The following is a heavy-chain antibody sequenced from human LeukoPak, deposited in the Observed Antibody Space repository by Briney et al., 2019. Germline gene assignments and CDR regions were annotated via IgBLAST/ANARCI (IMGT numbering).Heavy chain of an antibody. CDR3: ARQFDWGSP. D-gene: IGHD3-9*01. Sequence: SVKVPCKAFGGNFNSYTVNWVRQAPGQGLEWMGGILPLFNAADYAQKFRGRVTISADESTSTAYMEVSSLTSEDTAVYYCARQFDWGSPWGQGTLVTVSS. CDR2: ILPLFNAA. J-gene: IGHJ5*02. V-gene: IGHV1-69*13. CDR1: GGNFNSYT.